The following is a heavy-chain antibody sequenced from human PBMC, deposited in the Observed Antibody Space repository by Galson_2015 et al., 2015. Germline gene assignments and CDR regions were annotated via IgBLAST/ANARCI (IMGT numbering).Heavy chain of an antibody. D-gene: IGHD3-3*01. J-gene: IGHJ6*04. CDR1: GFTFRDYS. CDR3: ARDGPGLLRFLDV. Sequence: SLRLSCAASGFTFRDYSMNWVRQAPGKGLEWISYISNGGSTIYYADSVKGRFTISRDNAKNSLYLQMNSLRDEDTAVYYCARDGPGLLRFLDVWGKGTTVTVSS. V-gene: IGHV3-48*02. CDR2: ISNGGSTI.